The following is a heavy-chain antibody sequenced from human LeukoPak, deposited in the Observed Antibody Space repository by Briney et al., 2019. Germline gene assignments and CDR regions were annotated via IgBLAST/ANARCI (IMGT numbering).Heavy chain of an antibody. CDR3: ARERSSGLAL. CDR1: GDSTSGYY. J-gene: IGHJ5*02. D-gene: IGHD6-19*01. Sequence: SETLSLTCTVPGDSTSGYYWSWIRQPAEKGLEWIGRIYTSGSANYNPSLKSRVTMSLDTSKKQCSLQMSSVTAADTAIYYCARERSSGLALWGQGALVTVSS. V-gene: IGHV4-4*07. CDR2: IYTSGSA.